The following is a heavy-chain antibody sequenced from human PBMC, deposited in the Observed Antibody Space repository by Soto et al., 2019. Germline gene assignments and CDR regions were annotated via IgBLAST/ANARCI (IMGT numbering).Heavy chain of an antibody. CDR3: ARGAYRGFRLDS. Sequence: GGSLRLSCAASGFTFSNYWIHWVRQAPGKGLVWVSRINVDASGANYADFVKGRFTISRDNAKNTVYLQMNSLRAEDTAVYYCARGAYRGFRLDSWGQRTLVTSPQ. CDR1: GFTFSNYW. J-gene: IGHJ5*01. D-gene: IGHD5-18*01. V-gene: IGHV3-74*01. CDR2: INVDASGA.